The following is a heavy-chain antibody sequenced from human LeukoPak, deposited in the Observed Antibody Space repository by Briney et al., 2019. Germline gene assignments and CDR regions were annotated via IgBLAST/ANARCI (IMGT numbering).Heavy chain of an antibody. Sequence: GGSLRLSCADSGFAFGSCAMSWVRQAPGKGLEWVSAIRGDGAETYYANSVKGRFTISRDISRNTLYLQMKSLRAEDTAVYYCASSHPYGDYPFDYWGQGTLVTVSS. CDR2: IRGDGAET. CDR3: ASSHPYGDYPFDY. V-gene: IGHV3-23*01. CDR1: GFAFGSCA. J-gene: IGHJ4*02. D-gene: IGHD4-17*01.